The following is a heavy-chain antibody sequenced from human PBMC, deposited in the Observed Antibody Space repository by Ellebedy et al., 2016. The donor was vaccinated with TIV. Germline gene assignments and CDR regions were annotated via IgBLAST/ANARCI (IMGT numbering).Heavy chain of an antibody. CDR2: INWNGGST. J-gene: IGHJ3*02. CDR1: GFTFEDYD. Sequence: GESLKISXAASGFTFEDYDMNRVRQVPGKGLEWVSAINWNGGSTGYADSVKGRFTISRDNAKNSLYLQMNSLRAEDTAVYYCAKDLRQRLPEIAFDIWGQGTMVTVSS. V-gene: IGHV3-20*04. D-gene: IGHD6-25*01. CDR3: AKDLRQRLPEIAFDI.